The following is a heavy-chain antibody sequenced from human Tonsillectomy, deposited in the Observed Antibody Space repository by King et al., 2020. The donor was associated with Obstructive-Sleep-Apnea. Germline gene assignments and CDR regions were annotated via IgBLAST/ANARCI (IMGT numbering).Heavy chain of an antibody. CDR1: GFTVSSKY. CDR3: VRGTNAYISAADF. V-gene: IGHV3-53*04. CDR2: LYSATST. J-gene: IGHJ4*02. D-gene: IGHD6-19*01. Sequence: GGAGGGLGQPGGSLRLSGAASGFTVSSKYMSWVRQAPGKGLQWVSVLYSATSTYYADTVKGRFTISRDNSKNALYLQMNSLGAEDTAVYYCVRGTNAYISAADFWGQGTLAT.